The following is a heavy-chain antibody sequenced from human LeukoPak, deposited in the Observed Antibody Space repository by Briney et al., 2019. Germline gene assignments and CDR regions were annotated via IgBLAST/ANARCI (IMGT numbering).Heavy chain of an antibody. J-gene: IGHJ4*02. V-gene: IGHV4-59*11. CDR3: ASLSRKGHFDY. Sequence: SETLSLTCTVSGGSISSHYWSWIRQPPGKGLEWIGYIYYSGSTNYNPSLKSRVTISVDTSKNQFSLKLSSVTAADTAVYYCASLSRKGHFDYWGQGTLVTVSS. CDR1: GGSISSHY. CDR2: IYYSGST. D-gene: IGHD6-13*01.